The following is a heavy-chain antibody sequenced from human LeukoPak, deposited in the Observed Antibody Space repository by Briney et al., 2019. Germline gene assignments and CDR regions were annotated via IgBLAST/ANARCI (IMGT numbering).Heavy chain of an antibody. J-gene: IGHJ3*02. D-gene: IGHD6-13*01. CDR3: ARDSIAAAGNGAFDI. V-gene: IGHV3-30-3*01. CDR2: ISYDGSNK. Sequence: GGSLRPSCAASGFTFSSYAMHWVRQAPGKGLEWVAVISYDGSNKYYADSVKGRFTISRDNSKNTLYLQMNSLRAEDTAVYYCARDSIAAAGNGAFDIWGQGTMVTVSS. CDR1: GFTFSSYA.